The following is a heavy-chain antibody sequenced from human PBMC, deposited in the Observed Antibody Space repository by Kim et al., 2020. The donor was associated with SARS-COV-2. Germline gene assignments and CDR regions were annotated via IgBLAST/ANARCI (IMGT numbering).Heavy chain of an antibody. J-gene: IGHJ4*02. Sequence: ESLKISCKGSGYSFTSYWISWVRQMPGKGLEWMGRIDPSDSYTNYSPSFQGHVTISAAKSISTAYLQWSSLKASDTAMYYCSRREVRGGVEDYWGQGTLVTVSS. CDR3: SRREVRGGVEDY. CDR1: GYSFTSYW. V-gene: IGHV5-10-1*01. CDR2: IDPSDSYT. D-gene: IGHD3-10*01.